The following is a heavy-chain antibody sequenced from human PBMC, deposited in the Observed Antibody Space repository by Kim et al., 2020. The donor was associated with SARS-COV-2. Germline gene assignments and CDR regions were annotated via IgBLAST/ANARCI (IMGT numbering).Heavy chain of an antibody. Sequence: LSLTCAASGFTFSSYAMSWVRQAPGKGLEWVSAISGSGGSTYYADSVKGRFTISRDNSKNTLYLQMNSLRAEDTAVYYCAKVVTTYYYYGMDVWGQGTTVTVSS. CDR1: GFTFSSYA. CDR3: AKVVTTYYYYGMDV. J-gene: IGHJ6*02. V-gene: IGHV3-23*01. D-gene: IGHD4-4*01. CDR2: ISGSGGST.